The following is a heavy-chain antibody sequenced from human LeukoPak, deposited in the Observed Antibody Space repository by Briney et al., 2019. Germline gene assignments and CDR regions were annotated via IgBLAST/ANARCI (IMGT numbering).Heavy chain of an antibody. CDR3: VRSIGYCSSTSCYNWFDP. D-gene: IGHD2-2*01. CDR1: GFTFSSYS. J-gene: IGHJ5*02. CDR2: ISSSSSTI. V-gene: IGHV3-48*01. Sequence: PGGSLRLSCAASGFTFSSYSMNWVRQAPGKGLEWVSYISSSSSTIYYADSVKGRFTISRDNAKNSLYLQMNSLRAEDTAVYYCVRSIGYCSSTSCYNWFDPWGQGTLVTVSS.